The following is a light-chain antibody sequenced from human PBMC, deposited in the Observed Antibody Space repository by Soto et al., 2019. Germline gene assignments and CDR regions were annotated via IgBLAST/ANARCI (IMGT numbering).Light chain of an antibody. CDR3: MQGTHWPPIT. Sequence: DVVMTQSPLSLPVTLGQPASISCRSSQSLVYSDGFTYWNWFHQRTGQSPRRLIYKVSSRDSGVPDRFSGSGSGTDSTMKISRVEAEDVGVYYCMQGTHWPPITFGQGTRLEIK. V-gene: IGKV2-30*01. CDR1: QSLVYSDGFTY. CDR2: KVS. J-gene: IGKJ5*01.